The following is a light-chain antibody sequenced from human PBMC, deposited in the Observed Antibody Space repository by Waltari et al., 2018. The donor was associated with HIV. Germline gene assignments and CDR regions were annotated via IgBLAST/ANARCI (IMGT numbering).Light chain of an antibody. CDR3: QVWDSSSDHVL. J-gene: IGLJ2*01. CDR2: DDS. Sequence: SYVLTQPPSVSVAPGQTARITCGGHNIGRKSVHWYQQKPGQAPVVVVYDDSDRPSGIPERCWGSNSGNTATLTISRVEAGDEADYHCQVWDSSSDHVLFGGGTKVTVL. CDR1: NIGRKS. V-gene: IGLV3-21*02.